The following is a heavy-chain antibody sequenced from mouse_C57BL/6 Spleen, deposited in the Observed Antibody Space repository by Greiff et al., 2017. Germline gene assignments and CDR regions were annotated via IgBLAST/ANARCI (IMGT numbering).Heavy chain of an antibody. CDR1: GFTFSHYG. Sequence: DVKLVESGGGLVKPGGSLKLSCAASGFTFSHYGMHWVRQAPEKGLEWVAYISSGSSTIYYADTVKGRFTISRDNAKNTLFLQMTSLRSEDTAMYYCASGSSYGFAYWGQGTLVTVSA. CDR2: ISSGSSTI. J-gene: IGHJ3*01. D-gene: IGHD1-1*01. CDR3: ASGSSYGFAY. V-gene: IGHV5-17*01.